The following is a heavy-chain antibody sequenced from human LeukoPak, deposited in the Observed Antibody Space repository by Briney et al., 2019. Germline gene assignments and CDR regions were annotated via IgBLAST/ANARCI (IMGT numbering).Heavy chain of an antibody. Sequence: GGSLRLSCAASGFTFSSYWMSWVRQAPGKGLEWVANIKQDGSEKYYVDSVKGRFTISRDNAKNSLYLQMNSLRAEDTAVYYCARDTYSSSWYVDYWGQGTLVTVSS. J-gene: IGHJ4*02. D-gene: IGHD6-13*01. CDR2: IKQDGSEK. CDR3: ARDTYSSSWYVDY. CDR1: GFTFSSYW. V-gene: IGHV3-7*01.